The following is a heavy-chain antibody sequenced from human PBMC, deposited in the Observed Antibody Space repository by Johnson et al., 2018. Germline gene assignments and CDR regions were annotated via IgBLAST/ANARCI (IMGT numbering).Heavy chain of an antibody. J-gene: IGHJ4*02. CDR2: IRSTTYGGTT. Sequence: VQLVESGGGLVNPGRSLRLSCTASGVTFGDYAMSWFRPAPGKGLEWVGFIRSTTYGGTTEYAASVKGRFTISRDDSKSIAYLQMNSLKNEDTAVYYCTRGPNSSGWYSLGDYWGQGTLVTVSS. CDR3: TRGPNSSGWYSLGDY. CDR1: GVTFGDYA. V-gene: IGHV3-49*05. D-gene: IGHD6-19*01.